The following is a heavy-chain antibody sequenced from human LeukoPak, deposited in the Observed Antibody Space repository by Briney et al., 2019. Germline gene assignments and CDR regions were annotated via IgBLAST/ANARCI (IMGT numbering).Heavy chain of an antibody. Sequence: GGSLRLSCAASGFIFSSYAMSWVRQAPGKGLVWVSAISGSGGTTYYADSVKGRFTISRDNSKNTLYLQMNSLRAEDTAVYYCAKGSPQGVVVVATTLYFDYWGQGTLVTVSS. CDR1: GFIFSSYA. D-gene: IGHD2-15*01. J-gene: IGHJ4*02. CDR3: AKGSPQGVVVVATTLYFDY. CDR2: ISGSGGTT. V-gene: IGHV3-23*01.